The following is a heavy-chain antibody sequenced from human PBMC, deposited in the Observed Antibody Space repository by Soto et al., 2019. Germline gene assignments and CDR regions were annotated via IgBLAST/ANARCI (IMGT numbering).Heavy chain of an antibody. CDR3: ARAGYCSGGTCFHGNCDY. V-gene: IGHV1-46*01. Sequence: QVQLVQSGAEVKRPGASVKVSCKASGYTFTTYYMHWVRQAPGQGLEWLGIINPNGGSTTYAQKFKGRDTMTRDTSTSTVYLELSSLRSEDTAVYYCARAGYCSGGTCFHGNCDYWGQGTLVTVSA. CDR2: INPNGGST. CDR1: GYTFTTYY. D-gene: IGHD2-15*01. J-gene: IGHJ4*02.